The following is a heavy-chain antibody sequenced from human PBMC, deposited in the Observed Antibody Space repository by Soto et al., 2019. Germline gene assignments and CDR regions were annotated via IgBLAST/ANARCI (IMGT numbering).Heavy chain of an antibody. CDR2: INAGNGNT. V-gene: IGHV1-3*01. Sequence: QVQLVQSGAEVKKPGASVKVSCKASGYTFTSYAMHWVLPAPGQRLEWMGWINAGNGNTKYSQKFQGRVTITRDPSASTAYMELSSLSSEDTAVYYCARDIGGWPDYWGQGTLVTVSS. D-gene: IGHD1-26*01. CDR1: GYTFTSYA. J-gene: IGHJ4*02. CDR3: ARDIGGWPDY.